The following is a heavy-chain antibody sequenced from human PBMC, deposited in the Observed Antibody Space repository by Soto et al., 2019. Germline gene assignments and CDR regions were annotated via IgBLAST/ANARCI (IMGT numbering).Heavy chain of an antibody. V-gene: IGHV3-33*01. J-gene: IGHJ6*03. CDR3: ARESNYDYIWVRVGYMDV. D-gene: IGHD3-16*01. CDR1: GFTFSSYG. CDR2: IWYGGSNK. Sequence: GGSLRLSCAASGFTFSSYGMHWVRQAPGKGLEWVAVIWYGGSNKYYADSVKGRFTISRDNSKNTLYLQMNSLRAEDTAVYYCARESNYDYIWVRVGYMDVWGEGTTVTVSS.